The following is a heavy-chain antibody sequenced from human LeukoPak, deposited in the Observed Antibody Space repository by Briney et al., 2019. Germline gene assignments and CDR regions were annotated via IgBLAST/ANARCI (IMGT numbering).Heavy chain of an antibody. CDR3: AREVLVSPYYFDY. CDR1: GYTFTGYY. V-gene: IGHV1-2*06. J-gene: IGHJ4*02. Sequence: ASVKVSCKASGYTFTGYYMHWVRQAPGQGLEWMGRINPSSGGTNYAQKFQGRVTMTRDTSISTAYMELSRLRSDDTAVYYCAREVLVSPYYFDYWGQGTLVTVFS. D-gene: IGHD4/OR15-4a*01. CDR2: INPSSGGT.